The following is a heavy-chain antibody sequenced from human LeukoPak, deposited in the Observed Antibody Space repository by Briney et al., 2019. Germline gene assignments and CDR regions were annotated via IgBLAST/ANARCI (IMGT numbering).Heavy chain of an antibody. J-gene: IGHJ4*02. D-gene: IGHD1-26*01. CDR3: SRIVSLGATRFDC. V-gene: IGHV4-39*01. Sequence: PSETLSLTCTVSGGSITSSSYWWGWVRQPPGKGLEWIGSIYYSGSTYYNPSLKSRVTISVDTSKNQFSLKLTSVTAADTAVYFCSRIVSLGATRFDCWGQGTLVTVSS. CDR1: GGSITSSSYW. CDR2: IYYSGST.